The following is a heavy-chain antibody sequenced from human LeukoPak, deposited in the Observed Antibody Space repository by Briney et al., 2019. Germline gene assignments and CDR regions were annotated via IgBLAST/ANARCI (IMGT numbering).Heavy chain of an antibody. J-gene: IGHJ4*02. V-gene: IGHV1-69*05. CDR3: AIMVYADQWAWELTNYYFDY. CDR2: IIPIFGTA. CDR1: GGTFSSYA. D-gene: IGHD2-8*01. Sequence: ASVKVSCKASGGTFSSYAISWVRQAPGQGLEWMGGIIPIFGTANYAQKFQGRVTITTDESTSTAYVELSSLRSEDTAVYYCAIMVYADQWAWELTNYYFDYWGQGTLVTVSS.